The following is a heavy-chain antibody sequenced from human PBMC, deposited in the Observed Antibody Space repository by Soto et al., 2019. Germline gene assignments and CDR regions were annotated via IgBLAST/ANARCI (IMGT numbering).Heavy chain of an antibody. CDR3: ARRTYYDFWSGYSSRDYYYYGMDV. V-gene: IGHV4-4*02. CDR1: GGSISSSNW. CDR2: IYHSGST. D-gene: IGHD3-3*01. J-gene: IGHJ6*02. Sequence: SETLSLTCAVSGGSISSSNWWRWVRQPPGKGLEWIGEIYHSGSTNYNPSLKSRVTISVDKSKNQFSLKLSSVTAADTAVYYCARRTYYDFWSGYSSRDYYYYGMDVWGQGTTVTVSS.